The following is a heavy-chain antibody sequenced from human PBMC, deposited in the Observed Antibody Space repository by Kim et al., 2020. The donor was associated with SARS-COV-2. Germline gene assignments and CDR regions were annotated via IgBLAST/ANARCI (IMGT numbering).Heavy chain of an antibody. CDR1: GFTFSSYG. CDR3: AKDRGDSSSWIDY. J-gene: IGHJ4*02. V-gene: IGHV3-33*06. Sequence: GGSLRLSCAASGFTFSSYGMHWVRQAPGKGLEWVAVIWYDGSNKYYADSVKGRFTISRDNSKNTLYLQMNSLRAEDTAVYYCAKDRGDSSSWIDYWGQGTLVTVSS. D-gene: IGHD6-13*01. CDR2: IWYDGSNK.